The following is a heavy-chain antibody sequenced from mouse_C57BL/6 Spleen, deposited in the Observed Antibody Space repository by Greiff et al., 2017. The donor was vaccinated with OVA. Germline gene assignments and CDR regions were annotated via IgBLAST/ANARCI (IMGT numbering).Heavy chain of an antibody. D-gene: IGHD2-4*01. CDR1: GYTFTSYG. CDR2: IYPRSGNT. Sequence: QVHVKQSGAELARPGASVKLSCKASGYTFTSYGISWVKQRTGQGLEWIGEIYPRSGNTYYNEKFKGKATLTADKSSSTAYMELRSLTSEDSAVYFCARWGYDYDENFDYWGQGTTLTVSS. CDR3: ARWGYDYDENFDY. J-gene: IGHJ2*01. V-gene: IGHV1-81*01.